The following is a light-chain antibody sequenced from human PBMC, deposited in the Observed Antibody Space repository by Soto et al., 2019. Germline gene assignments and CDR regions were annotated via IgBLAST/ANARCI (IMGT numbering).Light chain of an antibody. CDR2: DNN. CDR3: QSYDSSLSNLVV. CDR1: SSNTGADYD. Sequence: QSALTQPPSVSGAPGQRVTISCTGSSSNTGADYDVHWYQHLPGSAPKLLIYDNNIRPSGVPDRFSGSKSGTSASLAITGLQAEDEGDYYCQSYDSSLSNLVVFGGGTKLIVL. J-gene: IGLJ2*01. V-gene: IGLV1-40*01.